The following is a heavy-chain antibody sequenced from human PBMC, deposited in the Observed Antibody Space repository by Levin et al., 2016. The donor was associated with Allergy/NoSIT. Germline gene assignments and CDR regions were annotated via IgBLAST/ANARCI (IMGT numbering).Heavy chain of an antibody. CDR3: AKDRGFGAYYFDY. CDR2: VTGSGERT. J-gene: IGHJ4*02. V-gene: IGHV3-23*01. D-gene: IGHD3-10*01. Sequence: WIRQPPGKGLEWVSTVTGSGERTYYADSVKGRFTISRDNSKNTLYLQMNSLRVEDTAVYYCAKDRGFGAYYFDYWGQGTLVTVSS.